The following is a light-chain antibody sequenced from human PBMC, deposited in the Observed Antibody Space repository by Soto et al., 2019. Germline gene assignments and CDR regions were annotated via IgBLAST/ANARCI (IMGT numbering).Light chain of an antibody. CDR2: FVS. CDR1: QGLVYSDVNSF. V-gene: IGKV2-30*01. J-gene: IGKJ2*01. CDR3: FQYRHWPHP. Sequence: DAVITQAPLSLPVTLGQPASISCRSSQGLVYSDVNSFLDVFYQRPGQSPRRLIYFVSIRDFGVTVSFSVSGSGTDFTVHISRVGAEDVEVYYCFQYRHWPHPFGQGTKVDIK.